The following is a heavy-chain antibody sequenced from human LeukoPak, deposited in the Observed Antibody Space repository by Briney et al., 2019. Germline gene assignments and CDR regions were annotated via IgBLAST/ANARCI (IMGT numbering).Heavy chain of an antibody. D-gene: IGHD3-16*01. J-gene: IGHJ4*02. CDR1: CGSVSSDNYY. CDR2: IYYSGST. V-gene: IGHV4-61*01. CDR3: WGASY. Sequence: RSSETLSLTCTVSCGSVSSDNYYWSWIRQPPGKGLEWIGYIYYSGSTNYNPSLKSRVTISVDTSKNQFSLNLSSVTAADTAVYYCWGASYWGQGTLVTVSS.